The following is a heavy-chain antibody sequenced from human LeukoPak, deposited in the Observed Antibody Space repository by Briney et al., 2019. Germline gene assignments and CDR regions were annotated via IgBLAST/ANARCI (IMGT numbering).Heavy chain of an antibody. V-gene: IGHV1-69*01. CDR3: ARVSCSSTSCPYYFDY. Sequence: GSSVKVSCKASGGTFGSYAISWVRQAPGQGLEWMGGIIPIFGTANYAQKFQGRVTITADESTSTAYMELSSLRSEDTAVYYCARVSCSSTSCPYYFDYWGQGTLVTVSS. CDR1: GGTFGSYA. CDR2: IIPIFGTA. D-gene: IGHD2-2*01. J-gene: IGHJ4*02.